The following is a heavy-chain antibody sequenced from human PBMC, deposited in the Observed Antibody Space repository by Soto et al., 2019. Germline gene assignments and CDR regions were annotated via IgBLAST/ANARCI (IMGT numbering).Heavy chain of an antibody. CDR2: ISGSGGST. V-gene: IGHV3-23*01. CDR1: GFTFSSYA. J-gene: IGHJ6*03. D-gene: IGHD3-9*01. CDR3: AKDQIGPNQYYDILTGYYSPGPEHYYMDV. Sequence: GGSLRLSCAASGFTFSSYAMSWVRQAPGKGLEWVSAISGSGGSTYYADSVKGRFTISRDNSKNTLYLQMNSLRAEDTAVYYCAKDQIGPNQYYDILTGYYSPGPEHYYMDVWGKGTTVTVSS.